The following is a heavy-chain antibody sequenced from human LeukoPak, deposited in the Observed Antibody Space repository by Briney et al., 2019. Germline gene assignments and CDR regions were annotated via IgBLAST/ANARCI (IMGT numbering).Heavy chain of an antibody. CDR3: GGDFSVYYDSSGFRGMDV. CDR1: GFTFSDYY. Sequence: GGSLRLSCAASGFTFSDYYMSWIRQAPGKGLEWISYISSSSSYTNYADSVKGRFTISRDNAKNSLYLQMNSLRAEDTAVYYCGGDFSVYYDSSGFRGMDVWGQGTTVTVSS. V-gene: IGHV3-11*05. J-gene: IGHJ6*02. CDR2: ISSSSSYT. D-gene: IGHD3-22*01.